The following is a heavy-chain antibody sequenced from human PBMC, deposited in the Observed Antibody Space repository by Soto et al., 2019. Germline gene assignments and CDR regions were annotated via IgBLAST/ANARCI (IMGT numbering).Heavy chain of an antibody. J-gene: IGHJ5*02. D-gene: IGHD3-10*01. V-gene: IGHV1-69*13. Sequence: ASVKVSCKAARGSFSGNAGDWVRQAPGQGLEWMGWFIPVVRTPYYAQKFQGRLTISAGASTSTPYMELTSLRPDDTAVYFCARIDWFDSRTYYPNWFGTCGEGTLVTVSS. CDR2: FIPVVRTP. CDR1: RGSFSGNA. CDR3: ARIDWFDSRTYYPNWFGT.